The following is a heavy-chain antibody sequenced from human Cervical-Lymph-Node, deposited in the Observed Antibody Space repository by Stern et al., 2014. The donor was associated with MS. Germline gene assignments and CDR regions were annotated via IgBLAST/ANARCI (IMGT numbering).Heavy chain of an antibody. CDR3: PRDCGSGTCHNPYYYYGMGV. CDR1: GFSFSAYW. V-gene: IGHV3-7*01. CDR2: IKQDGSET. Sequence: VQLVQSGGGLVQPGGSLRLSCAPSGFSFSAYWMTWVRQAPGKGLQWVASIKQDGSETYYVDSVKGRFTIPSDNAQNSLSLPMNPLSAEDTAVYYCPRDCGSGTCHNPYYYYGMGVWGQGPTVTVSS. J-gene: IGHJ6*02. D-gene: IGHD2-15*01.